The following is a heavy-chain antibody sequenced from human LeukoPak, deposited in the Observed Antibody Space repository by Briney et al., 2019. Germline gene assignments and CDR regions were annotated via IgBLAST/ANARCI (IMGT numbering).Heavy chain of an antibody. V-gene: IGHV4-34*01. J-gene: IGHJ6*03. CDR2: INHSGST. D-gene: IGHD2-21*02. CDR1: GGSFSGYY. CDR3: ARGRRCGGDCYWAPLGYYYYMDV. Sequence: SETLSLTCAVYGGSFSGYYWSWIRQPPGKGLEWIGEINHSGSTNYNPSLKSRVTISVDTSKNQFSLKLSSVTAADTAVYYCARGRRCGGDCYWAPLGYYYYMDVWGKGTTVTVSS.